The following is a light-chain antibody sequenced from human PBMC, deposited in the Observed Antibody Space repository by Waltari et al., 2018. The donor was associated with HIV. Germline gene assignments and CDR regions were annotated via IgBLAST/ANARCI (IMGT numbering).Light chain of an antibody. CDR1: SSDVGGYNY. J-gene: IGLJ2*01. Sequence: QSALTQPASVSGSPGQSLTISCTGTSSDVGGYNYVSWYQQHPGKAAKLVIYDVSERRSGVSNRFSGSKSGNTASLTISGLQAEDEADYNCCSYAGSSTLLFGGGTKVTVL. V-gene: IGLV2-23*01. CDR2: DVS. CDR3: CSYAGSSTLL.